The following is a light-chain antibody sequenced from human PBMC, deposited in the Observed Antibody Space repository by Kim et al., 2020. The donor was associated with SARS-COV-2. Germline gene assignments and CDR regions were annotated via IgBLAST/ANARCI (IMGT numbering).Light chain of an antibody. CDR1: QSVSNSY. Sequence: EIVLTQSPGTLSLCPGERATLSCRASQSVSNSYLAWYQQKPGQAPRLLIYGASSRATGIPDRFSGSGSGTDFTLTISRLEPEDFAVYYCLQYGSSPITFGGGTKVGIK. CDR3: LQYGSSPIT. V-gene: IGKV3-20*01. CDR2: GAS. J-gene: IGKJ4*01.